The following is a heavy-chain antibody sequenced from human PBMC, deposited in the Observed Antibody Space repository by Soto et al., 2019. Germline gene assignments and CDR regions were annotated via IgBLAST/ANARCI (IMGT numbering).Heavy chain of an antibody. CDR1: GFIFSSYG. J-gene: IGHJ3*02. V-gene: IGHV3-33*01. D-gene: IGHD3-10*01. CDR3: ARDLYYGSGSPKGAFDI. CDR2: IWYDGSNK. Sequence: QVQLVESGGGVVQPGRSLRLSCAGSGFIFSSYGMHWVRQAPGKGLEWVAVIWYDGSNKYYADSVKGRFTISRDTSKKTLYLQMNSLRAEDTAVYYCARDLYYGSGSPKGAFDIWGQGTMVTVSS.